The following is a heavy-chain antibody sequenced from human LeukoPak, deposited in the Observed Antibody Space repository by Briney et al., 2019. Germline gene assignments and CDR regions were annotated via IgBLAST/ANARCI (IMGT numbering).Heavy chain of an antibody. J-gene: IGHJ4*02. CDR2: IIPILGIA. CDR3: ARAIGGNSFDN. V-gene: IGHV1-69*02. CDR1: GGTLSSYT. D-gene: IGHD4-23*01. Sequence: GASVKVSCKASGGTLSSYTISWVRQAPGQGLEWMGRIIPILGIANYAQKFQGRVTITADKSTSTAYMELSSLRSEDTAVYYCARAIGGNSFDNWGQGTLVTVSS.